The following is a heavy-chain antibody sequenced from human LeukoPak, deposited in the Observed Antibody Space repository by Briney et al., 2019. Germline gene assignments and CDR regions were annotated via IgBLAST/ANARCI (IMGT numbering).Heavy chain of an antibody. V-gene: IGHV1-24*01. CDR2: FDPEDGET. CDR3: ATTARPTLPRLLWFGELSDPYFDY. CDR1: GYTLTELS. Sequence: ASVKVSCKVSGYTLTELSMHWVRQAPGKGLEWMGGFDPEDGETIYAQKFQGRVTMTEDTSTDTAYMELSSLRSEDTAVYYCATTARPTLPRLLWFGELSDPYFDYWGQGTLVTVSS. J-gene: IGHJ4*02. D-gene: IGHD3-10*01.